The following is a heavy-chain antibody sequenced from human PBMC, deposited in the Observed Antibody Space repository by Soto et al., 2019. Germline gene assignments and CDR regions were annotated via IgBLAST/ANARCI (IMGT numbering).Heavy chain of an antibody. D-gene: IGHD3-10*01. Sequence: QVQLVESGGGVVQPGRSLILACAASGFDFRSYGIHWVRQAPGRGLEWVAAASYDGSETYYADSAKGRFTVSKEISKKTFFLQMNALRPEDTAVYFCVRDSGWPILNFDSWGQGTLVTVSS. CDR2: ASYDGSET. CDR1: GFDFRSYG. J-gene: IGHJ4*02. CDR3: VRDSGWPILNFDS. V-gene: IGHV3-30*03.